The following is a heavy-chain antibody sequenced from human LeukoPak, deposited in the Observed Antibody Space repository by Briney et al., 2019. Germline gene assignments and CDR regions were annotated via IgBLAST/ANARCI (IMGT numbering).Heavy chain of an antibody. CDR1: GGSISSVGYY. CDR2: IYYSGST. J-gene: IGHJ3*02. Sequence: SDTLSLTCTVSGGSISSVGYYWSWIRQHPGKGLEWIGYIYYSGSTYYNPSLKSRVTISVDTSKNQFSLKLSSVTAADTAVYYCARESEAYYDSSGPSRAFDIWGQGTMVTVSS. V-gene: IGHV4-31*03. CDR3: ARESEAYYDSSGPSRAFDI. D-gene: IGHD3-22*01.